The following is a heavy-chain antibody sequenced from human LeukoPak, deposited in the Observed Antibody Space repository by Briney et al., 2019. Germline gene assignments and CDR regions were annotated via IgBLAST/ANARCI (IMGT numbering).Heavy chain of an antibody. V-gene: IGHV3-21*01. CDR3: ARVGYSGWNLEY. Sequence: GGSLRLSCAASGFTFSSYSMNWVRQAPGKGLEWVSSISSSSSYIYYADSVKGRFTISRDNAKNSLYVQMNSLRDEDTAVYYCARVGYSGWNLEYWGQGTLVTVSS. CDR1: GFTFSSYS. D-gene: IGHD5-12*01. J-gene: IGHJ4*02. CDR2: ISSSSSYI.